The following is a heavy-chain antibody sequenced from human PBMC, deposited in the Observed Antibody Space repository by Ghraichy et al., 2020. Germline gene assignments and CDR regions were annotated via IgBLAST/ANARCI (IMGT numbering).Heavy chain of an antibody. D-gene: IGHD5-18*01. J-gene: IGHJ4*02. V-gene: IGHV4-31*03. CDR2: IYYSGST. CDR1: GGSISSGGYY. Sequence: SETLSLTCTVSGGSISSGGYYWSWIRQHPGKGLEWIGYIYYSGSTYYNPSLKSRVTISVDTSKNQFSLKLSSVTAADTAVYYCARVTDTAMVPYFDYWGQGTLVTVSS. CDR3: ARVTDTAMVPYFDY.